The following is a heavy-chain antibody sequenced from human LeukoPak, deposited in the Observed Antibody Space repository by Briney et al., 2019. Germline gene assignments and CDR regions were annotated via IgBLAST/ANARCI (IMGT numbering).Heavy chain of an antibody. Sequence: GGSLRLSCVASGFTFSSYAMSWVRQAPGKGLEWVSAISGSGGSTYYADSVKGRFTISRDNSKNTLYLQMNSLRAEDTAVYYCAKDPLWFGESPNWFDPWGQGTLVTVSS. CDR1: GFTFSSYA. J-gene: IGHJ5*02. V-gene: IGHV3-23*01. CDR3: AKDPLWFGESPNWFDP. D-gene: IGHD3-10*01. CDR2: ISGSGGST.